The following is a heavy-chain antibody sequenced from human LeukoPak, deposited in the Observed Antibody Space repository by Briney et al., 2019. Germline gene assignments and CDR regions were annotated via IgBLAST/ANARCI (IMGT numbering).Heavy chain of an antibody. CDR1: GYTFTIYN. J-gene: IGHJ6*03. Sequence: ASVTVSCKTSGYTFTIYNINWVRQATGQGLEWMGWMNPNSGNTGYAQKFQGRVTITRNTSISTAYMELSSLRSEDTAIYYCARADGSSSIDYYHLDVWGKGTTVTVSS. CDR2: MNPNSGNT. V-gene: IGHV1-8*03. D-gene: IGHD6-6*01. CDR3: ARADGSSSIDYYHLDV.